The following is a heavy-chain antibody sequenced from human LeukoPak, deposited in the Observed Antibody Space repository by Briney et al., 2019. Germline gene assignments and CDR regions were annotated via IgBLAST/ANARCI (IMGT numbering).Heavy chain of an antibody. Sequence: PGGSLRLSCAASGFTFSSYSMNWVRQAPGKGLEWVSSISSSSSYIYYADSVKGRFTISRDNAKNTLYLQMNSLRAEDTAVYYCARGGYCGGDCYSFDYWGQGTLVTVSS. CDR2: ISSSSSYI. CDR1: GFTFSSYS. D-gene: IGHD2-21*02. J-gene: IGHJ4*02. CDR3: ARGGYCGGDCYSFDY. V-gene: IGHV3-21*01.